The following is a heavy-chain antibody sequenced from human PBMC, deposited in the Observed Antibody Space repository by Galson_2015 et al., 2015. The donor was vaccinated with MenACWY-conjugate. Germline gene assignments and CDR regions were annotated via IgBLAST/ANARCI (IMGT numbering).Heavy chain of an antibody. J-gene: IGHJ6*02. CDR2: ISAYNGNT. V-gene: IGHV1-18*01. CDR1: GYTFTSYG. Sequence: SVKVSCKASGYTFTSYGISWVRQAPGQGLEWMGWISAYNGNTNYAQKLQGRVTMTTDTSTSTAYMELRSLRSDDTAVYYCARARSDTMVRGVPGGYYGMDVWGQGTTVTVSS. CDR3: ARARSDTMVRGVPGGYYGMDV. D-gene: IGHD3-10*01.